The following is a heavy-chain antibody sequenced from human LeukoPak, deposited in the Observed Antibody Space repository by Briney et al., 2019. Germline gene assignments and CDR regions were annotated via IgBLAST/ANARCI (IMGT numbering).Heavy chain of an antibody. Sequence: GGSLRLSCAASGFTFSSYAMTWVRQAPGKGLEWVSTISGSGGSTYYADSVKGRFTISRDNSKNTLYLQMDSLRAEDTAVYYCAKRVRGGNWNYGGLDYWGQGTLVTVPS. CDR1: GFTFSSYA. CDR3: AKRVRGGNWNYGGLDY. CDR2: ISGSGGST. V-gene: IGHV3-23*01. J-gene: IGHJ4*02. D-gene: IGHD1-7*01.